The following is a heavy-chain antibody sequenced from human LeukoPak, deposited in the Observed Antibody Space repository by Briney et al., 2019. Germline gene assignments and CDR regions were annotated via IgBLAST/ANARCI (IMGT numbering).Heavy chain of an antibody. CDR3: AKDEAQYFQH. Sequence: GGSLRLSCAASGFPFSNYGMHWVRQAPGKGLEWVAFIRNDDGSNKYYADSVKGRFTISRDNSKNTVHLQMNSLRVEDTAVYYCAKDEAQYFQHWGQGTLVTVSA. CDR1: GFPFSNYG. CDR2: IRNDDGSNK. V-gene: IGHV3-30*02. J-gene: IGHJ1*01.